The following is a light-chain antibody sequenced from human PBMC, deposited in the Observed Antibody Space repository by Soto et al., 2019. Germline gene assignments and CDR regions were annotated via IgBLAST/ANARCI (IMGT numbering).Light chain of an antibody. CDR2: AAS. Sequence: IQLTQSPSSLSASVGDRVTLTCRASQDISPYLAWYQQNPGKAPKLLIYAASTLQSGVPSRFSGSGSGTDFTLTIDSLQPEDFATYYCQQLNAYPITLGQGTRLEIK. CDR1: QDISPY. V-gene: IGKV1-9*01. J-gene: IGKJ5*01. CDR3: QQLNAYPIT.